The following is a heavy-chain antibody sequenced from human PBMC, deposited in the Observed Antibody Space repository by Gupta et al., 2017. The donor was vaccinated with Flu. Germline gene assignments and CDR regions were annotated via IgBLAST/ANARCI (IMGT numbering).Heavy chain of an antibody. CDR2: IASDGSHK. V-gene: IGHV3-30*18. D-gene: IGHD2-2*01. CDR3: AKDGPWTASCPYYCYYMDV. Sequence: QMQLVESGGGVGQFGTSPRLSCAAPGFTSRSDVLHWGRQAPGKGLEWVADIASDGSHKDYADSVSGLFTISRDNSKNTLSLEMDSLRVEDTAVYYCAKDGPWTASCPYYCYYMDVLGKGTTVTVSS. CDR1: GFTSRSDV. J-gene: IGHJ6*03.